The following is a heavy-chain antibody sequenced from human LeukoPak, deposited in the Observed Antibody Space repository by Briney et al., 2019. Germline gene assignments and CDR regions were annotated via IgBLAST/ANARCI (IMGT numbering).Heavy chain of an antibody. CDR1: GGSISSYY. J-gene: IGHJ6*03. Sequence: SETLSLTCTVSGGSISSYYWSWIRQPPGKGLEWIGYIYYSGSTNYNPSLKSRVIISADTSKNQFSLKLSSVTAADTAVYYCARVPRSYYYYYMDVWGKGTTVTVSS. V-gene: IGHV4-59*01. CDR3: ARVPRSYYYYYMDV. CDR2: IYYSGST.